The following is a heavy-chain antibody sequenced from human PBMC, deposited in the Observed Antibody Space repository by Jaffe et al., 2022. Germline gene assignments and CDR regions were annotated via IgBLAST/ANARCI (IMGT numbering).Heavy chain of an antibody. D-gene: IGHD5-18*01. CDR1: GGTFSSYA. CDR2: IIPIFGTA. Sequence: QVQLVQSGAEVKKPGSSVKVSCKASGGTFSSYAISWVRQAPGQGLEWMGGIIPIFGTANYAQKFQGRVTITTDESTSTAYMELSSLRSEDTAVYYCARDLGLSGYAQRGLQLWCGPFDYWGQGTLVTVSS. V-gene: IGHV1-69*05. J-gene: IGHJ4*02. CDR3: ARDLGLSGYAQRGLQLWCGPFDY.